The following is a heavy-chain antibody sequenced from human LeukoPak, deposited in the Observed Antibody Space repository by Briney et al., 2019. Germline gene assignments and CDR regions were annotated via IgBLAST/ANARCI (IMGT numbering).Heavy chain of an antibody. J-gene: IGHJ4*02. V-gene: IGHV3-30*02. CDR1: GFTFSSYG. D-gene: IGHD1-26*01. Sequence: GGSLRLSCAASGFTFSSYGMHWVRQAPGKGLEWVAFIRYDGSNKYYADSVKGRFTISRDNSKNTLYLQMNSLRAEDTAVYYCAKDRVVGGPRNPFDYWGQGTLVTVSS. CDR3: AKDRVVGGPRNPFDY. CDR2: IRYDGSNK.